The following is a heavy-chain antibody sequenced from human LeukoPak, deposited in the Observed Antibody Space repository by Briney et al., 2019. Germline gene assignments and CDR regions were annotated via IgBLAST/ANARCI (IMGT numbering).Heavy chain of an antibody. Sequence: SQTLSLACTVSGASISSGGYYCTWVRQHPGKGLEWIGYIYYSGSTYYNPSLKTRVTMAIDTSKNQFSLKLSSVTAADTAVYYCASPPTYGDGLGYWGQGTLVTVSS. V-gene: IGHV4-31*03. CDR2: IYYSGST. D-gene: IGHD4-17*01. CDR3: ASPPTYGDGLGY. CDR1: GASISSGGYY. J-gene: IGHJ4*02.